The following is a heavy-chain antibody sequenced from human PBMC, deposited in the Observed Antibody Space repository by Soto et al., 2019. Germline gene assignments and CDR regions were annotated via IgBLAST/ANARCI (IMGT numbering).Heavy chain of an antibody. Sequence: EVQLLQSGGGFVQPGGSLRLSCEASGFNFRDFALSWVRLAPGKGLEWVSTISGSGATTYYTDSVKGRHTISRDSSKNSVFLQMNSLRSEDTAVYYCARRGGFFDYWGQGALVTVSS. CDR1: GFNFRDFA. V-gene: IGHV3-23*01. CDR3: ARRGGFFDY. J-gene: IGHJ4*02. D-gene: IGHD3-16*01. CDR2: ISGSGATT.